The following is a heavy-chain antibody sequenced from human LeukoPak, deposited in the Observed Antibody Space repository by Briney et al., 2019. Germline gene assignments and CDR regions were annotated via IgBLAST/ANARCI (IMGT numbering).Heavy chain of an antibody. Sequence: ASVKASCKASGYTFTSYDINWVRQATGQGLEWMGWMNPNSGNTGYAQKFQGRVTMTRNTSISTAYMELSSLRSEDTAVYYCARLGYSSSWYIAFDIWGQGTMVTVSS. CDR2: MNPNSGNT. V-gene: IGHV1-8*01. D-gene: IGHD6-13*01. CDR1: GYTFTSYD. J-gene: IGHJ3*02. CDR3: ARLGYSSSWYIAFDI.